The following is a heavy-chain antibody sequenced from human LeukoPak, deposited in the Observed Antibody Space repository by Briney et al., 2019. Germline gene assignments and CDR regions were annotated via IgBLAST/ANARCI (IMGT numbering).Heavy chain of an antibody. D-gene: IGHD4-11*01. Sequence: ASVKVSCKASGYTFSDYYMHWVRQAPGQGPEWMGWINPNSAGTKYAQKFQGRVTMTRDTSISTAYMELSRLTSGDTAAYYCARHSKYANNWFDPWGQGTLVTVSA. CDR1: GYTFSDYY. V-gene: IGHV1-2*02. CDR2: INPNSAGT. CDR3: ARHSKYANNWFDP. J-gene: IGHJ5*02.